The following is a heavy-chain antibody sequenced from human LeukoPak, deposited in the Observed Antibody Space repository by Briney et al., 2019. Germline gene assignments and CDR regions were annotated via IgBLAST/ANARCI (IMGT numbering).Heavy chain of an antibody. CDR3: ARRRYYDSTGYLN. Sequence: SETLSLTCTVFGDSVSRSDSYWDWIRQPPGKGLEWIGTIYYSGRTYYSPSLKSRVTISVDTSNNQFSLNLSSVTAADTALYFCARRRYYDSTGYLNWGQGTLVTVSS. D-gene: IGHD3-22*01. V-gene: IGHV4-39*01. J-gene: IGHJ1*01. CDR2: IYYSGRT. CDR1: GDSVSRSDSY.